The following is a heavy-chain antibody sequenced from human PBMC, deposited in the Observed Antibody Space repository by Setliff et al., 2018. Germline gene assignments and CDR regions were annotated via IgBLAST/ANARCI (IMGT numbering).Heavy chain of an antibody. V-gene: IGHV4-59*01. CDR3: ARDQFSSGWYGPPESYFDC. Sequence: SETLSLPCIVSVDSISGYFWSWIRQAPGKGLERIGYIQKRGSTTTKYNPSLGSRIAMSIDTSKNQFSLQLSAVSDVDTAVYYCARDQFSSGWYGPPESYFDCWGQGIQVTVSS. D-gene: IGHD6-19*01. J-gene: IGHJ4*02. CDR2: IQKRGSTTT. CDR1: VDSISGYF.